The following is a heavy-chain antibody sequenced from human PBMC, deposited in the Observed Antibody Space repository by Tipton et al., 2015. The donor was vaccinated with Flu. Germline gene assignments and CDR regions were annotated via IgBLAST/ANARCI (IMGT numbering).Heavy chain of an antibody. CDR3: VRLFRGTYHIDY. CDR1: GYALTGHY. D-gene: IGHD1-26*01. CDR2: INPDSGDT. V-gene: IGHV1-2*02. J-gene: IGHJ4*02. Sequence: QLVQSGAEVRKPGASVRVSCKASGYALTGHYMHWVRQAPGQGPEWMGWINPDSGDTKYAQWFQGRVTMTRDTSISSVYMELNRLTSDDTAVYYCVRLFRGTYHIDYWGQGTVVTVSP.